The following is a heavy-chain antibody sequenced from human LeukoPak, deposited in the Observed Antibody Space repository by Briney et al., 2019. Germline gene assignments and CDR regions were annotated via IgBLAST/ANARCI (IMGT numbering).Heavy chain of an antibody. CDR1: GYTFTGYY. D-gene: IGHD3-10*01. Sequence: ASVKVSCKASGYTFTGYYMHWVRQAPGQGLEWMGWINPNSGGTNYAQKFQGRVTMTRDTSISTAYMELSRLRSDDTAVYYCLSSMVRGVTADYWGQGTLVTVSS. V-gene: IGHV1-2*02. CDR2: INPNSGGT. CDR3: LSSMVRGVTADY. J-gene: IGHJ4*02.